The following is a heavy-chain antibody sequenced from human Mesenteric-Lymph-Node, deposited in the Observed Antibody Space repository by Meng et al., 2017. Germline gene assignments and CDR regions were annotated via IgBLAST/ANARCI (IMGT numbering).Heavy chain of an antibody. Sequence: EVQLVESGGGVVQPGGSLRLSCAASGFTFSNYDMHWVRQATGKGLEWVSAIGTAGDTYYLGSVKGRFTISRENAKNSLYLQMSSLRAGDTAVYYCVRAYDSSEFNYWGQGTLVTVSS. V-gene: IGHV3-13*01. CDR2: IGTAGDT. CDR1: GFTFSNYD. J-gene: IGHJ4*02. CDR3: VRAYDSSEFNY. D-gene: IGHD3-22*01.